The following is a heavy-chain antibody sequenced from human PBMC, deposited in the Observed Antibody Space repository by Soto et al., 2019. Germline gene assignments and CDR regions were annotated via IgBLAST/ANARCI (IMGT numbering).Heavy chain of an antibody. CDR1: CWSLRRYF. D-gene: IGHD3-3*01. V-gene: IGHV4-34*01. CDR3: ARGLAPTSFGTVPSPHWVDP. CDR2: ANDRGRR. Sequence: SGTPRLTFGVYCWSLRRYFRRWLRPSPGKGLEWLAEANDRGRRNYSPFLRGRLTISLDTSKNQFSLRLSSMTSADTAVYYCARGLAPTSFGTVPSPHWVDPWGKGTHVTV. J-gene: IGHJ5*02.